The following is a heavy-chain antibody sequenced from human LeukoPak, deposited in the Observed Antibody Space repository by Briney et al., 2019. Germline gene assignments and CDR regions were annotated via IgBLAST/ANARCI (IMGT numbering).Heavy chain of an antibody. V-gene: IGHV4-59*08. CDR1: GGSISSYY. Sequence: SETLSLTCTVSGGSISSYYWSWIRQPPGKGLEWIGYIYYSGSTNYNPSLMSRVTISVDTSKNQFSLKLSSVTAADTAVYYCARQHNRNYVDYYYYMDVWGKGTTVTVSS. D-gene: IGHD1-7*01. CDR3: ARQHNRNYVDYYYYMDV. CDR2: IYYSGST. J-gene: IGHJ6*03.